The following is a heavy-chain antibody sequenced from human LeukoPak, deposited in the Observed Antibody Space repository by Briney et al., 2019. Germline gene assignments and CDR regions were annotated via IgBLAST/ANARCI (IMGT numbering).Heavy chain of an antibody. CDR1: GFTFSSYG. J-gene: IGHJ3*02. D-gene: IGHD3-22*01. CDR2: IRYDGSNK. V-gene: IGHV3-30*02. Sequence: GGSLRLSCAASGFTFSSYGMHWVRQAPGKGLEWVAFIRYDGSNKYYADSVKGRFTISRDNSKNTLYLQMNSLRAEDTAVYYCAKSLYYYDSRPSFDIWGQGTMVTVSS. CDR3: AKSLYYYDSRPSFDI.